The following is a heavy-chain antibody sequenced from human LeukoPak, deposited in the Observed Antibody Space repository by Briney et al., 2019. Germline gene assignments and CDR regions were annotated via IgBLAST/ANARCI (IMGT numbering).Heavy chain of an antibody. CDR2: SYPGDSDT. CDR1: GYSFTSYW. J-gene: IGHJ3*02. D-gene: IGHD3-22*01. V-gene: IGHV5-51*01. CDR3: ARCLRYSSGYYPFDAFDI. Sequence: GESLKISCKGSGYSFTSYWIGWVRQMPGKGLEWMGISYPGDSDTRYSPSFQGQVTISADKSIRTAYLQWSSLKASDTAMYYRARCLRYSSGYYPFDAFDIWGQGTMVTVSS.